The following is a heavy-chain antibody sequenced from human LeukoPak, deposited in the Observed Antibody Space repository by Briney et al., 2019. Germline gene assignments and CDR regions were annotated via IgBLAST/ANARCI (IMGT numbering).Heavy chain of an antibody. D-gene: IGHD4-17*01. J-gene: IGHJ4*02. Sequence: GGSLRLSCAASGFTFSTYWMHWVRQAPGKGLVWVSRINSDESSTSYADSVKGRFTISRDNSKNTLYLQMNSLRAEDTAVYYCAKHLWDMTTVTAPDYWGQGTLVTVSS. CDR3: AKHLWDMTTVTAPDY. CDR2: INSDESST. V-gene: IGHV3-74*01. CDR1: GFTFSTYW.